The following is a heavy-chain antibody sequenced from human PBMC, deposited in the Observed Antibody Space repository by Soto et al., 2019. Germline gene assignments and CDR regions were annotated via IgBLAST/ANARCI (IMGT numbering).Heavy chain of an antibody. CDR1: GGSMSSYY. D-gene: IGHD6-19*01. J-gene: IGHJ4*02. V-gene: IGHV4-59*08. CDR2: IYYSGST. Sequence: PSETLSLTCTVSGGSMSSYYWSWIRQPPGKGLEWIGYIYYSGSTNYNPSLKSRVTISVDTSKNQFSLKLSSVTAADTAVYYCARQVGGWAPWYFDYWGQGTLVTVSS. CDR3: ARQVGGWAPWYFDY.